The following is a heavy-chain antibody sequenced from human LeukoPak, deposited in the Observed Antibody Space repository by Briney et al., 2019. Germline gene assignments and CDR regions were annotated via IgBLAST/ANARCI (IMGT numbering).Heavy chain of an antibody. D-gene: IGHD1/OR15-1a*01. V-gene: IGHV1-46*01. CDR3: ARAGWNKGWFDP. CDR1: GYTFTRYY. Sequence: ASVKVSCKTSGYTFTRYYMNWVRQAPGQGLEWMGIINPSGDSTSYAQKFQGRVTMTRDMSTSTVYMELSSLRSEDTAVYYCARAGWNKGWFDPWGQGTLVTVSS. CDR2: INPSGDST. J-gene: IGHJ5*02.